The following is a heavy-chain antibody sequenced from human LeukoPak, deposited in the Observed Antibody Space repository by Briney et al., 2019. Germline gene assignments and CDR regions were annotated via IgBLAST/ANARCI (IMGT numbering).Heavy chain of an antibody. CDR1: GFTFSSYG. CDR2: IRYDGSNK. J-gene: IGHJ4*02. Sequence: GGSLRLSCAASGFTFSSYGMHWVRQAPGKGLEWVAFIRYDGSNKYYADSVKGRFTISRDNSKNTLYLQMNSLRAEDTAVYYCAKDKSGYCSSTSSCGDPYYDFWSGYPYFDYWGQGTLVTVSS. V-gene: IGHV3-30*02. CDR3: AKDKSGYCSSTSSCGDPYYDFWSGYPYFDY. D-gene: IGHD3-3*01.